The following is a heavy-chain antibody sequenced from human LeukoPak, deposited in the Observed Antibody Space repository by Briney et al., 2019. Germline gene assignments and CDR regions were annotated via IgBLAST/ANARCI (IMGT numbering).Heavy chain of an antibody. J-gene: IGHJ4*02. CDR2: MDPYSGNT. D-gene: IGHD2-2*02. V-gene: IGHV1-8*02. Sequence: ASVKVSCKASGGTFSSYDINWVRQAAGQGPEWMGWMDPYSGNTGFAQKFQGRVTMTRSTSISTAYMELGSLTSEDTAVYYCTRGSQDCASASCYNFWGQGTLVTVSS. CDR3: TRGSQDCASASCYNF. CDR1: GGTFSSYD.